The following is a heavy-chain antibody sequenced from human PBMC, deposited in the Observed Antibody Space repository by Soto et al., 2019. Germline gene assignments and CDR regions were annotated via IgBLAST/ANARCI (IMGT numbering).Heavy chain of an antibody. Sequence: LGESLKISCKGSGFGFTSYWIGWVRQMPGKGLECMGIIYPRDSDTRYNPSFQSQVTISVDKSISTAYLQWSSLKTSDTAMYYCARTGAADAFQIWGQGTMVTVSS. V-gene: IGHV5-51*01. CDR1: GFGFTSYW. CDR3: ARTGAADAFQI. J-gene: IGHJ3*02. D-gene: IGHD6-25*01. CDR2: IYPRDSDT.